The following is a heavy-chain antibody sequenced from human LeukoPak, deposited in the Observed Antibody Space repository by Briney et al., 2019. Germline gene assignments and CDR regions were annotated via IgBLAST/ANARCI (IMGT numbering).Heavy chain of an antibody. V-gene: IGHV1-69*13. CDR3: ARVGGAARDYYYYYMDV. Sequence: SVKVSCKASGYTFTSYGISWVRQAPGQGLEWMGGIIPIFGTANYAQKFQGRVTITADESTSTAYMELSSLRSEDTAVYYCARVGGAARDYYYYYMDVWGKGTTVTVSS. J-gene: IGHJ6*03. CDR2: IIPIFGTA. CDR1: GYTFTSYG. D-gene: IGHD6-6*01.